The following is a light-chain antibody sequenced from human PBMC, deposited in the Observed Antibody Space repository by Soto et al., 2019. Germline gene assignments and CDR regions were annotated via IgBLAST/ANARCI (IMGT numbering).Light chain of an antibody. CDR2: DAS. CDR1: QSITNW. Sequence: DIQMTQSPSTLSASVGDRVTITCRASQSITNWLAWYQQKPGKAPKLLIYDASSLESGVPSRFSGSGSGTEFTLTISSLQPDDYATYYCQHYDSSSATFGQGTRLEIK. J-gene: IGKJ5*01. CDR3: QHYDSSSAT. V-gene: IGKV1-5*01.